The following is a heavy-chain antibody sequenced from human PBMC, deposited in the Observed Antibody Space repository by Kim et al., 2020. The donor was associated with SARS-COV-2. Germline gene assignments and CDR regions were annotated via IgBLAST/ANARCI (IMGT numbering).Heavy chain of an antibody. V-gene: IGHV1-8*02. Sequence: ASVKVSCKASGYTFTSYAINWVRQATGQGLEWMGWMNPNSGNTGYAQKFQGRVTMTRDTSISTAYMELSSLRSEDTAVYYCARGWRYFDNPFDYWGQGTLVTVSS. CDR1: GYTFTSYA. D-gene: IGHD3-9*01. J-gene: IGHJ4*02. CDR3: ARGWRYFDNPFDY. CDR2: MNPNSGNT.